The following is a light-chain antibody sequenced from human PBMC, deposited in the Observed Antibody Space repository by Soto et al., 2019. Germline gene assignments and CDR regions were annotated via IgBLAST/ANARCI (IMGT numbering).Light chain of an antibody. CDR1: QGISNY. CDR2: AAS. J-gene: IGKJ4*01. CDR3: QKCTNVPA. V-gene: IGKV1-27*01. Sequence: DFQMTQSPSSLSASVGDRVTITCRASQGISNYLAWYQQIPGKVPKLLISAASSLQSGVPSRCSGCGSETDFTLTIIGLQSVAVETYYCQKCTNVPAFGGGTKVEIK.